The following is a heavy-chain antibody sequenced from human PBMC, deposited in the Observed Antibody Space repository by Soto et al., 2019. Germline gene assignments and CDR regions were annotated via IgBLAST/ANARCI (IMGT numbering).Heavy chain of an antibody. V-gene: IGHV4-4*07. CDR3: ARGGQDFWSGPFDY. J-gene: IGHJ4*02. CDR1: GGSISNYY. D-gene: IGHD3-3*01. Sequence: SETLSLTCTVSGGSISNYYCNWIRQPAGKGLEWIGRIDTSGSTNYNPSLKSRVTMPVDTSKQEFSLKLSSVTAADTALYYCARGGQDFWSGPFDYWGRGALVTVSS. CDR2: IDTSGST.